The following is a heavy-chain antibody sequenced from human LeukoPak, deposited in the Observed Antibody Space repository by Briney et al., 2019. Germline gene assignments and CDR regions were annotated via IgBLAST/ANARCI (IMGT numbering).Heavy chain of an antibody. V-gene: IGHV3-30*02. CDR2: IRYDGSNK. J-gene: IGHJ4*02. D-gene: IGHD3-10*01. CDR1: GFTFTSYG. Sequence: GGSLRLSCVASGFTFTSYGMHWVRQAPGKGLDWVAFIRYDGSNKYYAVSVKGRFTISRDNSKNTLYLQMNSLRAEDTAVYYCAKDRGNDYLDYWGQGTLVTVSS. CDR3: AKDRGNDYLDY.